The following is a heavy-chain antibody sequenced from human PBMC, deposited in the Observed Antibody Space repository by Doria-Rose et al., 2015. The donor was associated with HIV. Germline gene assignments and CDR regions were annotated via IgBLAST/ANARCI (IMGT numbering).Heavy chain of an antibody. D-gene: IGHD6-13*01. CDR1: GVSLSSPGMG. V-gene: IGHV2-26*01. CDR3: ARIKSSRWYHKYYFDF. J-gene: IGHJ4*02. Sequence: SGPVLVKPTETLTLTCTVSGVSLSSPGMGVSWIRQPPGKALEWLANIFSDDDRSYKTSLTSRLTISIGTSKSQVVLTMTDMDPVDTATYYCARIKSSRWYHKYYFDFWGQGTLVIVSA. CDR2: IFSDDDR.